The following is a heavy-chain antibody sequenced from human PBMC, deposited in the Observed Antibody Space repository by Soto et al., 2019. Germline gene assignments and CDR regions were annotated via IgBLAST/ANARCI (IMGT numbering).Heavy chain of an antibody. CDR2: ISAYNGNT. J-gene: IGHJ5*02. CDR3: ARDRFDVGATNWFDP. V-gene: IGHV1-18*01. D-gene: IGHD1-26*01. CDR1: GYTFTSYG. Sequence: QVQLVQSGAEVKKPGASVKVSCKASGYTFTSYGISWVRQAPGQGLEWMGWISAYNGNTNYAQKLQGRVTMTTDTSTSAAYMELRSLRSDDTAVYYCARDRFDVGATNWFDPWGQGTLVTVSS.